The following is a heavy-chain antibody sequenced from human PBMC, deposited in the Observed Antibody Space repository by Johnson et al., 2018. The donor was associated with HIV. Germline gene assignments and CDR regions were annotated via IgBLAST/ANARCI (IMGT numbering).Heavy chain of an antibody. Sequence: EVQLVESGGGLVQPGGSLRLSCAASGFTFSSYWMSWVRQAPGKGLEWVANIKQDGSEKYYVDSVKGRFTISRDNAKNTLYLQMNSLRAEDTAVYYCARGMVVAATKAFDIWGQGTMVTVSS. CDR2: IKQDGSEK. V-gene: IGHV3-7*02. D-gene: IGHD2-15*01. J-gene: IGHJ3*02. CDR3: ARGMVVAATKAFDI. CDR1: GFTFSSYW.